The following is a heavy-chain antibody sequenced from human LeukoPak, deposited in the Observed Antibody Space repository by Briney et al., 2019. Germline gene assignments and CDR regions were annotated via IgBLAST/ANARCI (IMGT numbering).Heavy chain of an antibody. CDR1: GFTFSSYA. D-gene: IGHD1/OR15-1a*01. CDR3: ARDETNFDY. J-gene: IGHJ4*02. Sequence: GGSLRLSCAASGFTFSSYAMHWVSQAPGKGLEWVAVISYDGSNKYYADSVKGRFTISRDNSKNTLYLQMNSLRAEDTAVYYCARDETNFDYWGQGTLVTVSS. CDR2: ISYDGSNK. V-gene: IGHV3-30*04.